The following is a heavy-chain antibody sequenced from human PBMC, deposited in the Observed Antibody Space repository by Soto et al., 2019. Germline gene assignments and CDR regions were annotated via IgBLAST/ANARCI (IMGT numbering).Heavy chain of an antibody. V-gene: IGHV4-34*01. CDR3: ARYPITIFGVVIGDAFDV. CDR2: INHSGST. D-gene: IGHD3-3*01. J-gene: IGHJ3*01. CDR1: GGSFRGYY. Sequence: ASETLSLTCAVYGGSFRGYYWGWIRQPPGKGLEWIGEINHSGSTNYNPSLKSRVTISVDTSKNQFSLKLSSVTAADTAVYYCARYPITIFGVVIGDAFDVWGQGTMVTVS.